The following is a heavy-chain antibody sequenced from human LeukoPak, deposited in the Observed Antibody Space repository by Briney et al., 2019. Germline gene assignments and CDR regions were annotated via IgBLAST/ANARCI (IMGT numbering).Heavy chain of an antibody. CDR1: GGSISSYY. V-gene: IGHV4-59*01. D-gene: IGHD3-3*01. Sequence: SETLSLTCTVSGGSISSYYWRWIRQPPGKGLEWIGYIYYSGSTNYNPSLKSRVTISVDTSKNQFSLKLRSVTAADTAVYSCARPRGVVDAFDIWGQGTMVTVSS. CDR3: ARPRGVVDAFDI. CDR2: IYYSGST. J-gene: IGHJ3*02.